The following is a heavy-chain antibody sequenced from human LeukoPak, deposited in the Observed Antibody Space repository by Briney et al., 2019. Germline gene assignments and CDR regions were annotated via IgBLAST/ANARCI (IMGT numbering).Heavy chain of an antibody. J-gene: IGHJ4*02. V-gene: IGHV4-4*07. D-gene: IGHD6-6*01. CDR3: ARADGNSSRALDY. CDR1: GTSISSSF. Sequence: SETLSLTCTVSGTSISSSFWTWIRQPAGKGLEWIGRIYTSGTTNYNPSLKSRVTMSVDTSRNQFYLNLTSVTAADTAVYYCARADGNSSRALDYWGQGTLVTVSS. CDR2: IYTSGTT.